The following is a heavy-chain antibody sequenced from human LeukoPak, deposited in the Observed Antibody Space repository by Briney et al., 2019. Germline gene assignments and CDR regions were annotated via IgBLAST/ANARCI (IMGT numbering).Heavy chain of an antibody. CDR2: IYSGGST. D-gene: IGHD5-18*01. J-gene: IGHJ3*01. Sequence: GGSLRLSCAASGFTVSSSYMSWVRQAPGKGLEWVSVIYSGGSTYYADSVKGRFTISRDNSKNTLYLQMNSLRAEDTAVYYCARVGIGGYSYAEEWGQGTMVTVSS. CDR3: ARVGIGGYSYAEE. V-gene: IGHV3-66*01. CDR1: GFTVSSSY.